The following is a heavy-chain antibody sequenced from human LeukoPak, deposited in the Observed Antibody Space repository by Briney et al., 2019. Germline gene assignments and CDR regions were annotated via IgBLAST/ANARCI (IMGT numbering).Heavy chain of an antibody. J-gene: IGHJ5*02. V-gene: IGHV4-59*01. CDR3: SRAVAGSVGWFDP. CDR1: GGYITNNY. Sequence: SETLSLTCTISGGYITNNYWSWIRQPPGKGLEWIGYIYYSGGTNYNPSLKSRVTISVDTSKNQFSLKLSSVTAADTAVYFCSRAVAGSVGWFDPWGQGTLVTVSS. D-gene: IGHD6-19*01. CDR2: IYYSGGT.